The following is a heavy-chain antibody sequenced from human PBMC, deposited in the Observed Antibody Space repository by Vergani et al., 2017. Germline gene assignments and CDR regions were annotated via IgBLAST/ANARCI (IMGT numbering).Heavy chain of an antibody. V-gene: IGHV3-30*18. D-gene: IGHD2-2*01. CDR2: ISYDGTQK. CDR1: GFTSSYYG. CDR3: AKDFQSVVPAAMGVLYFDY. Sequence: QVHLVESGGGVVQPGRSLRLSCVVSGFTSSYYGMHWVRQAPGKGLEWVAVISYDGTQKYYADSVKGRFTISRDNSKNTLYLQMNSLRAEDTAVYYCAKDFQSVVPAAMGVLYFDYWGQGTLVTVSS. J-gene: IGHJ4*02.